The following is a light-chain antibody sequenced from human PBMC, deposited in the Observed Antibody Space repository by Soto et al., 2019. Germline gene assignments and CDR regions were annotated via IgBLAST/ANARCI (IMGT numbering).Light chain of an antibody. Sequence: EIVLTQSPGTLSLSPGERVTLSCRASQSVSSSLAWYQQKPGQAPRLLIYDASSRATGIPDRFSGGGSGTDFTLTISRLEPEDFAVYYCQQFSSYPLTFGGGTKVDIK. CDR3: QQFSSYPLT. CDR1: QSVSSS. V-gene: IGKV3-20*01. CDR2: DAS. J-gene: IGKJ4*01.